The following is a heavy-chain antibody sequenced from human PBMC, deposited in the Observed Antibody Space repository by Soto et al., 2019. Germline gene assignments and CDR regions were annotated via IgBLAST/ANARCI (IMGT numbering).Heavy chain of an antibody. V-gene: IGHV3-30-3*01. D-gene: IGHD6-19*01. CDR2: ISYDGSNK. Sequence: QVQLVESGGGVVQPGRSLRLSCAASGFTFSSYAMHWVRQAPGKGLEWVAVISYDGSNKYYADSVKGRFTISRDNSKNTLYLKMNSLSAEDTAVYYCARERVAGKDYYSYGMDVWGQGTTVTVSS. CDR3: ARERVAGKDYYSYGMDV. J-gene: IGHJ6*02. CDR1: GFTFSSYA.